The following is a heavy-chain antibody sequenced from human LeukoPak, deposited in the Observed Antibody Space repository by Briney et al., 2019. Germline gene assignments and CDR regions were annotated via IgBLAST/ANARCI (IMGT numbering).Heavy chain of an antibody. CDR3: ARHGTMEYGDYSHFDY. Sequence: PSETLSLTCTVSGGSVSSGSYYWSWIRQPPGKGLEWIGYIYYSGSTYYNPSLKSRVTISVDTSKNQFSLKLSSVTAADTAVYYCARHGTMEYGDYSHFDYWGQGTLVTVSS. CDR2: IYYSGST. D-gene: IGHD4-17*01. J-gene: IGHJ4*02. V-gene: IGHV4-61*01. CDR1: GGSVSSGSYY.